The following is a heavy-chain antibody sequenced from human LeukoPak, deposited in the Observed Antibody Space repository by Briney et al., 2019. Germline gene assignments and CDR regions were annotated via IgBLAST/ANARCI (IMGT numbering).Heavy chain of an antibody. CDR1: GGSISSGGYS. CDR3: ARDAVYYGMDV. Sequence: PSETLSLTCAVSGGSISSGGYSWSWIRQPPGKGLEWIGYIYHSGSTYYNPSLKSRVTISVDRSKNQFSLKLSSVTAADTAVYYCARDAVYYGMDVWGKGTTVTASS. V-gene: IGHV4-30-2*01. CDR2: IYHSGST. J-gene: IGHJ6*04.